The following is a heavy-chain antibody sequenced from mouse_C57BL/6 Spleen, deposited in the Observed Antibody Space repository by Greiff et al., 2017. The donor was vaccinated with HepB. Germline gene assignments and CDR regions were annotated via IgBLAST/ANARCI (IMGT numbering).Heavy chain of an antibody. CDR3: ASYDGYYVGY. V-gene: IGHV1-81*01. CDR2: IYPRSGNT. Sequence: QVQLQQSGAELARPGASVKLSCKASGYTFTSYGISWVKQRTGQGLEWIGEIYPRSGNTYFNEKFKGKATLTADKSSSTAYMELRSLTSEDSAVYFCASYDGYYVGYWGQGTTLTVSS. CDR1: GYTFTSYG. J-gene: IGHJ2*01. D-gene: IGHD2-3*01.